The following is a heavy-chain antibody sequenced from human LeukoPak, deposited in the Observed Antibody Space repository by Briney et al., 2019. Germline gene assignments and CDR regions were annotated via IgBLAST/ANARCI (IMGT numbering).Heavy chain of an antibody. V-gene: IGHV4-39*02. CDR2: IFYSGTT. D-gene: IGHD1-26*01. J-gene: IGHJ4*02. Sequence: SETLSLTCTVSGGSISSSNYYWGWVRQPPGKGLEWIGSIFYSGTTYYNPSLESRVTLSVDTSKNQFSLILRSVTAADTAVYYCARDNYSGNDYWGQGTLVTVSS. CDR1: GGSISSSNYY. CDR3: ARDNYSGNDY.